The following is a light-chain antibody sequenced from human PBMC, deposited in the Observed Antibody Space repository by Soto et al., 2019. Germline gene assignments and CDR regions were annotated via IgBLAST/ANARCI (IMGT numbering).Light chain of an antibody. J-gene: IGKJ3*01. Sequence: DIPMTQSPSSLSASVGDRVTITCRASQSISSYLNWYQQKPGKAPKLLIYAASSLQSGVPSRFSGSGSGTDFTLTTSSLQPEDFATYYCPQSYSTPFTFGPGTKVDIK. CDR3: PQSYSTPFT. V-gene: IGKV1-39*01. CDR1: QSISSY. CDR2: AAS.